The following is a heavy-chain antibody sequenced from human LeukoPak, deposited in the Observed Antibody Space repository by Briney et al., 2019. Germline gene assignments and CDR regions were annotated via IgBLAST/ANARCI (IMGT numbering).Heavy chain of an antibody. V-gene: IGHV3-21*04. J-gene: IGHJ4*02. CDR1: GFTFSSYW. Sequence: GGSLRLSCAVSGFTFSSYWMHWVRQAPGRGLEWVSHISTSGSSIYYADSVKGRVTISRDNAKNSLYLQMNSLRAEDTAVYYCARDRKDSSSWEYYFDYWGQGTLVTVSS. D-gene: IGHD6-13*01. CDR2: ISTSGSSI. CDR3: ARDRKDSSSWEYYFDY.